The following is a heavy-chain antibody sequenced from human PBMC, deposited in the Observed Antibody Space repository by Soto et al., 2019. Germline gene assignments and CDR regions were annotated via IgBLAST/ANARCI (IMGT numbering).Heavy chain of an antibody. D-gene: IGHD6-13*01. CDR2: MNPNSGNT. Sequence: ASVKVSCKASGYTFTSYDINWVRQATGQGLEWMGWMNPNSGNTGYAQKFQGRDNPKNTLYLQIHTLRAEDTAVYYCAEVSSSWYAGFFDLWGQGTLVTVSS. CDR1: GYTFTSYD. V-gene: IGHV1-8*01. J-gene: IGHJ4*02. CDR3: AEVSSSWYAGFFDL.